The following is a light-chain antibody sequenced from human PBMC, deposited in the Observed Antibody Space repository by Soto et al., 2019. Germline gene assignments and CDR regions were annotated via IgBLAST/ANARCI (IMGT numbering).Light chain of an antibody. J-gene: IGKJ5*01. CDR2: DVS. CDR1: QSVSYY. CDR3: QQRSNWPPIT. Sequence: EIVLTQSPATLSLSPGERATLSCRASQSVSYYLAWYQQKPGQAPRLLIYDVSNRATGIPARFSGSGSGTDFTLTISSLDSEDFAVYYCQQRSNWPPITFGQGKRLEIK. V-gene: IGKV3-11*01.